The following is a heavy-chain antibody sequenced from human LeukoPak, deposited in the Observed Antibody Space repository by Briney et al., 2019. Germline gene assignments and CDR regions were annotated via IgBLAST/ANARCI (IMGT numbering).Heavy chain of an antibody. Sequence: GGSLRLSCAASGFTFSTYGMSWVRQAPGKGLEWVSTISGSGGSTYYADSVKGRFTISRDNSKNTLYLQMNSLRAEDTAIYYCAKDWDWELLIFDYWGQGTLVTVSS. CDR1: GFTFSTYG. D-gene: IGHD1-26*01. J-gene: IGHJ4*02. V-gene: IGHV3-23*01. CDR3: AKDWDWELLIFDY. CDR2: ISGSGGST.